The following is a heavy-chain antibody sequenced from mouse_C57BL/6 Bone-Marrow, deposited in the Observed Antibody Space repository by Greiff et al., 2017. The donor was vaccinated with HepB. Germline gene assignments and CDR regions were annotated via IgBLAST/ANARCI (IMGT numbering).Heavy chain of an antibody. Sequence: VQLQQPGAELVKPGASVKLSCKASGYTFTSYWMHWVKQRPGQGLEWIGMIHPNSGSTNYNEKFKSKATLTVDKSSSTAYMQLSSLTSEDSAVYYCARCPDYYGSSGFAYWGQGTLVTVSA. CDR2: IHPNSGST. J-gene: IGHJ3*01. D-gene: IGHD1-1*01. CDR1: GYTFTSYW. CDR3: ARCPDYYGSSGFAY. V-gene: IGHV1-64*01.